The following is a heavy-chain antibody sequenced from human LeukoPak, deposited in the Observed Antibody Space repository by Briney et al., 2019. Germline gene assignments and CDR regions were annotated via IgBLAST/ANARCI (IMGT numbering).Heavy chain of an antibody. CDR2: IKQDGSEK. J-gene: IGHJ4*02. V-gene: IGHV3-7*05. CDR1: GFTFSSYW. CDR3: AKTRPLHYGDFFDY. Sequence: PGGSLRLSCAASGFTFSSYWMSWVRQAPGKGLEWVANIKQDGSEKYCVDSVKGRFTISRDNAKNSLYLQMNSLRAEDTAVYYCAKTRPLHYGDFFDYWGQGTLVTVCS. D-gene: IGHD4-17*01.